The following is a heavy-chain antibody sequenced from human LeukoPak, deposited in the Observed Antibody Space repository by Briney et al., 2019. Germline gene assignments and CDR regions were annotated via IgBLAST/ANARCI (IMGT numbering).Heavy chain of an antibody. CDR2: ISYDGSNK. V-gene: IGHV3-30*18. D-gene: IGHD2-15*01. Sequence: PGRSLRLSCAASGFTFSSYGMHWVRQAPGKGLEWVAVISYDGSNKYYADSVKGRFTISRDNSKNTLYLQMNSLRAEDTAVYYCAKARVVVAADYWGQGTLVTVSS. CDR1: GFTFSSYG. J-gene: IGHJ4*02. CDR3: AKARVVVAADY.